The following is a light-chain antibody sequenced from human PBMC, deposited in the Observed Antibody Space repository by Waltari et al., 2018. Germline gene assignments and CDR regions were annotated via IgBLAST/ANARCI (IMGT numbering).Light chain of an antibody. J-gene: IGLJ3*02. Sequence: QLVLTQSPSASASLGASVKLTCTLSSGHSTNIIAWHQQQPEKGPRYLMKGNSDGSHSKGDQIPDRFSGSSSGAENYLTISSLQSEDEADYYCQTGGHGTWVFGGGTKLTVL. V-gene: IGLV4-69*01. CDR2: GNSDGSH. CDR1: SGHSTNI. CDR3: QTGGHGTWV.